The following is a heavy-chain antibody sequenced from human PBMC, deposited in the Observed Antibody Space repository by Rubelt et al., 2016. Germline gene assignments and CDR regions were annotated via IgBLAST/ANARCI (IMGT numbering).Heavy chain of an antibody. CDR3: ARDEDNYFDY. V-gene: IGHV4-39*07. J-gene: IGHJ4*02. CDR1: GGSISSSSYY. Sequence: QVQLQESGPGLVKPSETLSLTCTVSGGSISSSSYYWGWIRQPPGKGLEWIGSIYYSGSTYYNPSLKSRVTISGDTSKNQFSLKLSSVTAADTAVYYCARDEDNYFDYWGQGTLVTVSS. CDR2: IYYSGST.